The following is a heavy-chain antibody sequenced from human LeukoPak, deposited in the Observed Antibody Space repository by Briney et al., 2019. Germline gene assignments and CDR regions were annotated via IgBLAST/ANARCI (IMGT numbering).Heavy chain of an antibody. CDR1: GGSFSGYY. Sequence: SETLSLTCAVCGGSFSGYYWSWIRQPPGKGLEWIGEINHSGSTNYNPSLKSRVTISVDTSKNQFSLKLSSVTAADTAVYYCARAKSIAAPPVNNWFDPWGQGTLVTVSS. V-gene: IGHV4-34*01. CDR2: INHSGST. CDR3: ARAKSIAAPPVNNWFDP. J-gene: IGHJ5*02. D-gene: IGHD6-6*01.